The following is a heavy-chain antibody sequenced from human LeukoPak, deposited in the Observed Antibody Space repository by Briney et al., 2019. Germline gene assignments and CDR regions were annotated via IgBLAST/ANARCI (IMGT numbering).Heavy chain of an antibody. CDR1: GGSIRYYY. Sequence: PSETLSLTCTVSGGSIRYYYWSWVRQSPGKGVGWVGDIYYRGPTNSTPSLKSRVTISLDTSKNQFSLQLRSVTAADTAVYYCAREDPQTTVPEGMDVWGQGTTVTVSS. CDR3: AREDPQTTVPEGMDV. J-gene: IGHJ6*02. V-gene: IGHV4-59*01. D-gene: IGHD4-17*01. CDR2: IYYRGPT.